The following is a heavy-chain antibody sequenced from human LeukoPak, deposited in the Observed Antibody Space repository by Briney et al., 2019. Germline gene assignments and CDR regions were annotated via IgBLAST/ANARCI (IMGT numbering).Heavy chain of an antibody. Sequence: SETLSLTCAVYGGSFSGYYWSWIRQPPGKGLEWIWEITHSGRTNYNPSLKSRVTISEDMSKNQFSLRVSSVTAADTAVYYCARGYSTGPYPSDYWGQGTLVTVSS. CDR2: ITHSGRT. D-gene: IGHD2-15*01. CDR3: ARGYSTGPYPSDY. V-gene: IGHV4-34*01. CDR1: GGSFSGYY. J-gene: IGHJ4*02.